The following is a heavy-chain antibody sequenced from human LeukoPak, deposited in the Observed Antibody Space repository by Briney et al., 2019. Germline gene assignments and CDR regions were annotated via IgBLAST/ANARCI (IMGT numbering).Heavy chain of an antibody. Sequence: SETLSLTCTVSGGSISSSSYYWGWIRQPPGKGLEWIGSIYYSGSTYYNPSLKSRVTMSVDTSKNQFSLKLSSVTAADTAVYYCARGGIGYSYGYGRNWYFDLWGRGTLVTVSP. CDR1: GGSISSSSYY. J-gene: IGHJ2*01. D-gene: IGHD5-18*01. V-gene: IGHV4-39*07. CDR2: IYYSGST. CDR3: ARGGIGYSYGYGRNWYFDL.